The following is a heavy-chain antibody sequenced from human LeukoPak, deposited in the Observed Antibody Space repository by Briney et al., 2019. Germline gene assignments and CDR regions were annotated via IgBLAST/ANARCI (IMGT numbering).Heavy chain of an antibody. D-gene: IGHD6-13*01. CDR3: ATTLNIATPGHL. V-gene: IGHV3-21*01. J-gene: IGHJ4*02. CDR1: GFTFSSYS. Sequence: PGGSLRLSCAASGFTFSSYSMNWVRQAPGKGLEWVSSISSSSSYIYYADSVKGRFTISRDNAKNSVYLQMSSLRAEDTGVYYCATTLNIATPGHLWGQGALVTVSS. CDR2: ISSSSSYI.